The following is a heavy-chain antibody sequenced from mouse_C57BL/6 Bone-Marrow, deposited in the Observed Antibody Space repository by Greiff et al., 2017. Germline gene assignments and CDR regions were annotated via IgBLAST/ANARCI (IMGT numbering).Heavy chain of an antibody. V-gene: IGHV1-39*01. CDR3: ERCYDYDYAMDY. CDR1: GYSFTDYN. Sequence: EVKLQESGPELVKPGASVKISCKASGYSFTDYNMNWVKQSNGKSLEWIGVINPNYGTTSYNQKFKGKATLTVDKSSSTAYMQLNSLTSEDSAVYYCERCYDYDYAMDYWGQGNSVTVSS. J-gene: IGHJ4*01. CDR2: INPNYGTT. D-gene: IGHD2-4*01.